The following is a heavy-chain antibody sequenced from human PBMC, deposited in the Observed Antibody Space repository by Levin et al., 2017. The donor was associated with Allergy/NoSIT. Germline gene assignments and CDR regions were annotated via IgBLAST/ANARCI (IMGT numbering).Heavy chain of an antibody. J-gene: IGHJ5*02. D-gene: IGHD6-13*01. CDR3: ARSGVQIAAAGTGLGVENWFDP. Sequence: PVASVKVSCKASGGTFSSYTISWVRQAPGQGLEWMGRIIPILGIANYAQKFQGRVTITADKSTSTAYMELSSLRSEDTAVYYCARSGVQIAAAGTGLGVENWFDPWGQGTLVTVSS. V-gene: IGHV1-69*02. CDR1: GGTFSSYT. CDR2: IIPILGIA.